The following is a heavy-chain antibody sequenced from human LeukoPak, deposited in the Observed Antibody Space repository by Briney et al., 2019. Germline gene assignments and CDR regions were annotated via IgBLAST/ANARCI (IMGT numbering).Heavy chain of an antibody. D-gene: IGHD2-2*01. V-gene: IGHV3-23*01. CDR1: GFTFSTYA. CDR2: ICGSGGST. CDR3: AKKAGTSCYGRKHY. J-gene: IGHJ4*02. Sequence: GGSLRLSCAASGFTFSTYAMSWVRQAPGKGLEWVSGICGSGGSTYYADSVKGRFTISRDDSKNTLYLQMNSLRAEDTAVYYCAKKAGTSCYGRKHYWGQGILVTVSS.